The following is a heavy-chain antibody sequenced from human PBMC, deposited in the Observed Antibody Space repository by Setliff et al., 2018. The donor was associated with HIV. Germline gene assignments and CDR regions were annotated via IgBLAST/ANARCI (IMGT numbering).Heavy chain of an antibody. V-gene: IGHV1-58*02. J-gene: IGHJ3*02. CDR2: IVVGSGNT. CDR1: GFTFTSSA. D-gene: IGHD6-19*01. Sequence: SVKVSCKASGFTFTSSAMQWVRQARGQRLEWRGWIVVGSGNTHYVQKVRERVTITRDVSTSTVYMELSSLRSEYTAVYYCAADETTNGWLVQDAFDIWGQGTMVTVSS. CDR3: AADETTNGWLVQDAFDI.